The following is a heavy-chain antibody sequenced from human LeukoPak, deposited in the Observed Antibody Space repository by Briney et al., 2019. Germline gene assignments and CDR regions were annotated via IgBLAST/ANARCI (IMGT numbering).Heavy chain of an antibody. J-gene: IGHJ4*02. Sequence: SETLSLTCTVSGGSISSGGYYWSWIRQHPGKGLEWIGHIYYSGSTYYNPSLKGRVTISVDTSKNQFSLKLSSVTAADTAVYYCARIKRKIVDYWGQGTLVTVSS. CDR1: GGSISSGGYY. D-gene: IGHD3-22*01. CDR3: ARIKRKIVDY. CDR2: IYYSGST. V-gene: IGHV4-31*03.